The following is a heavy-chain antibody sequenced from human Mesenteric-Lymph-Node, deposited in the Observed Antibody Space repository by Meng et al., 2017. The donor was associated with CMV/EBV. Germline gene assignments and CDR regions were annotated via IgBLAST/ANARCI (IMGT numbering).Heavy chain of an antibody. Sequence: SETLSLTCTVSGGSISSSSYYWGWIRQPPGKGLEWIGSLHESGTTYYNPSLKSRVTVSVDTSTNQFSLRLRSVTAADTGIYYCARDEGIAVSGNPGIFDYWGQGALVTVSS. D-gene: IGHD6-13*01. V-gene: IGHV4-39*07. J-gene: IGHJ4*02. CDR1: GGSISSSSYY. CDR2: LHESGTT. CDR3: ARDEGIAVSGNPGIFDY.